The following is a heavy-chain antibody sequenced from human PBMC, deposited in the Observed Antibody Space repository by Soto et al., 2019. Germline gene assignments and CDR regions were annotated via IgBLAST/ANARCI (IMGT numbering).Heavy chain of an antibody. D-gene: IGHD1-20*01. J-gene: IGHJ3*02. CDR3: ARGVTGGRGGFDI. CDR2: IYSGGST. CDR1: GFTVSSNY. V-gene: IGHV3-53*01. Sequence: GGSLRLSCAASGFTVSSNYMSWVRQAPGKGLEWVSVIYSGGSTYYADSVKGRFNISRDNSKNTLYLQMNSLRAEDTAVYYCARGVTGGRGGFDIWGQGTMVTVSS.